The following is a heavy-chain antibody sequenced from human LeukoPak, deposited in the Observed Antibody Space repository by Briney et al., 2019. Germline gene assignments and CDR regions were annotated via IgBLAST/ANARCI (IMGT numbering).Heavy chain of an antibody. V-gene: IGHV3-73*01. D-gene: IGHD3-16*02. J-gene: IGHJ4*02. Sequence: HAGGSLRLSCAASGFTFSGSALHWVRQASGKGREWVGRIRSTANGYATAYAASVKGRFTISRDDSKNTAYLQMDSLKTEDTAVYYCARVKVDYDYVWGSYRDSYYFDYWGQGTLVTVSS. CDR2: IRSTANGYAT. CDR3: ARVKVDYDYVWGSYRDSYYFDY. CDR1: GFTFSGSA.